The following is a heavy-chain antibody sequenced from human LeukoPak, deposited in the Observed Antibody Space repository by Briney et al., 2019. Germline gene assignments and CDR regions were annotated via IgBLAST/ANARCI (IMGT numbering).Heavy chain of an antibody. J-gene: IGHJ6*02. V-gene: IGHV3-33*01. D-gene: IGHD6-13*01. CDR1: GFTFSSYG. CDR3: ARDRATSSWYSYYYYYGMDV. CDR2: IWYDGSNK. Sequence: GGSLRLSCAASGFTFSSYGMHWVRQAPGKGLEWVAVIWYDGSNKYYADSVKGRFTISRDNSKNTLYLQMNSLRAEDTAVYYCARDRATSSWYSYYYYYGMDVWGQGTTVTVSS.